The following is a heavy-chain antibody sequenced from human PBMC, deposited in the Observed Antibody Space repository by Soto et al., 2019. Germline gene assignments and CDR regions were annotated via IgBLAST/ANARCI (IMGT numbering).Heavy chain of an antibody. J-gene: IGHJ6*02. Sequence: VASVKVSCKASGGTFSSYAISWVLQAPGQGLEWMGGIIPIFGTANYAQKFQGRVTITADKSTSTAYMELSSLRSEDTAVYYCARDDSLVVPAANYYYYYGMDVWGQGXTVTVYS. CDR1: GGTFSSYA. D-gene: IGHD2-2*01. CDR2: IIPIFGTA. CDR3: ARDDSLVVPAANYYYYYGMDV. V-gene: IGHV1-69*06.